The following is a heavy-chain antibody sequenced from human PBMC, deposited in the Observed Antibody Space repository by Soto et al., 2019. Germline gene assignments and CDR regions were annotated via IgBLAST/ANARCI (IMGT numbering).Heavy chain of an antibody. CDR2: IYTSGST. J-gene: IGHJ4*02. D-gene: IGHD2-21*02. Sequence: SETLSLTCTVSGGSISSYYWSWIRQPAGKGLEWIGRIYTSGSTNYNPSLKSRVTMSVDTSRNQFSLKLSSVTAADTAVYYCARDVTTYCGGDCYSYYFDYWGQGTLVTVS. CDR3: ARDVTTYCGGDCYSYYFDY. V-gene: IGHV4-4*07. CDR1: GGSISSYY.